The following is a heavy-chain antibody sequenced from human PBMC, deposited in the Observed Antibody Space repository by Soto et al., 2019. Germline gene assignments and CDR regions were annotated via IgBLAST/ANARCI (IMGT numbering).Heavy chain of an antibody. J-gene: IGHJ6*02. CDR2: ISAYNGNT. V-gene: IGHV1-18*04. CDR3: ARDHMVRGTGWYYYYGMDV. D-gene: IGHD3-10*01. Sequence: ASVKVSCKASGYTFTSYGISWVRQAPGQGLEWMGWISAYNGNTNYAQKLQGRVTMTTDTSTSTAYTELRSLRSDDTAVYYCARDHMVRGTGWYYYYGMDVWGQGTTVTVSS. CDR1: GYTFTSYG.